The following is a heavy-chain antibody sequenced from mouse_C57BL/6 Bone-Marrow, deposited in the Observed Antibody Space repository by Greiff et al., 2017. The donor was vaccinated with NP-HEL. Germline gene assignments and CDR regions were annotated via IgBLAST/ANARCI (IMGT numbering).Heavy chain of an antibody. CDR3: ARDDSDAMDY. V-gene: IGHV7-1*01. Sequence: EVMLVESGGGLVQSGRSLRLSCATSGFTFSDFYMEWVRQAPGKGLEWIAASRNKANDYRTEYSASVKGRFIVSRDTSQSILYLQMNALRAEDTAIYYCARDDSDAMDYWGQGTSVTVSS. CDR2: SRNKANDYRT. CDR1: GFTFSDFY. D-gene: IGHD3-1*01. J-gene: IGHJ4*01.